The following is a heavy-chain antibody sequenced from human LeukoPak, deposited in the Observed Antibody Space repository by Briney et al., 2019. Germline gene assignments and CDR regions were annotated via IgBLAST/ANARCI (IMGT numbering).Heavy chain of an antibody. CDR1: GGSISSRDHY. CDR3: ARTLHYCYGYFFFDY. J-gene: IGHJ4*02. Sequence: SQTLSLTCSVSGGSISSRDHYWSWIRQHPGKGLEWIGYIFYSGSTHYNPSLKSRVTISVDPSKNQFSLKLSSVTGADTAVYYFARTLHYCYGYFFFDYWGQGILVTVSS. D-gene: IGHD3-16*02. V-gene: IGHV4-31*03. CDR2: IFYSGST.